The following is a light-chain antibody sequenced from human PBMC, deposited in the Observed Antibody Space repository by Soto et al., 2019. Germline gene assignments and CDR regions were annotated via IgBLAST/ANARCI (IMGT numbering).Light chain of an antibody. V-gene: IGKV1-39*01. Sequence: DIQMTQSPSSLSASFGDRVTVSCRASQSITSALNWYQQKPGKAPKVLIYSASTLQSGVPSRFSGSGFGTDFNLTINSLQPEDFATYFCQQSFSSYTLGQGTKVDIK. J-gene: IGKJ2*01. CDR2: SAS. CDR1: QSITSA. CDR3: QQSFSSYT.